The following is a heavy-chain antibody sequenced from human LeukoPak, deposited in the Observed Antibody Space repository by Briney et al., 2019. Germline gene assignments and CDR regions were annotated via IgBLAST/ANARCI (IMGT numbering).Heavy chain of an antibody. V-gene: IGHV3-23*01. CDR1: GFTFRGAA. CDR3: AKDIQLST. Sequence: GGSLRLSCAVSGFTFRGAAMTWVRQAPGKGLEWVSLISSSGNNAYYADPVKGRFTISRDNSKNTLSLQMNSLRVEDTAIYYCAKDIQLSTWGLGTRVTVSS. CDR2: ISSSGNNA. J-gene: IGHJ3*01. D-gene: IGHD5-24*01.